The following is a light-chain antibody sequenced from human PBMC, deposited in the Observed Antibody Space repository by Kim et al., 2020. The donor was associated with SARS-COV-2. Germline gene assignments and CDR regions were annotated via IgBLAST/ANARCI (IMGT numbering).Light chain of an antibody. V-gene: IGKV3-15*01. CDR3: HQYNNWPYT. Sequence: EIVMTQSPATLSVSPGERATLSCRASQSVTNNYLAWYQQKPGQAPRLLIYGASARATGIPARSSGSGSGTEFTLTISSLQSEDFAVYYCHQYNNWPYTLGQGTKLEI. CDR2: GAS. CDR1: QSVTNN. J-gene: IGKJ2*01.